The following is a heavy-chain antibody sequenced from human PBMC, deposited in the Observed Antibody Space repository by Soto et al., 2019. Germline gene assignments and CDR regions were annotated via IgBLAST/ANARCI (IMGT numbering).Heavy chain of an antibody. J-gene: IGHJ6*03. V-gene: IGHV4-39*01. CDR2: IYYSGST. Sequence: SETLSLTCTVSGGSISSSSYYWGWIRQPPGKGLEWIGSIYYSGSTYYNPSLKSRVTISVDTSKNQFSLKLSSVTAADTAVYYCARIAVADEYYYYYYMDVWGKGTTVTVSS. CDR3: ARIAVADEYYYYYYMDV. D-gene: IGHD6-19*01. CDR1: GGSISSSSYY.